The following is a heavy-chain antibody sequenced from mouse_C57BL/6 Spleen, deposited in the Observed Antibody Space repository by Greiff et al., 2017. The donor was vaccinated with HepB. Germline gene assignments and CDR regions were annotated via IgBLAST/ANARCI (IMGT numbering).Heavy chain of an antibody. CDR1: GYAFTNYL. V-gene: IGHV1-54*01. CDR3: AREGLYGSSYWYFDV. CDR2: IKPGSGGT. J-gene: IGHJ1*03. D-gene: IGHD1-1*01. Sequence: VQLQQSGAELVRPGTSVKVSCKASGYAFTNYLIEWVKQRPGQGLEWIGVIKPGSGGTNYNEKFKGKATLTADKSSSTAYMQLSSLTSEDSAVYFCAREGLYGSSYWYFDVWGTGTTVTVSS.